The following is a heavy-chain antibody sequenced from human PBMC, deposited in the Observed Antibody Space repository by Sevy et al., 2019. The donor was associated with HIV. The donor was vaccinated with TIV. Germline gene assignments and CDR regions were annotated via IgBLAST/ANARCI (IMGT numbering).Heavy chain of an antibody. J-gene: IGHJ4*01. Sequence: GGSLRLSCAASGFAFSTHAMHWVRQAPGKGLEWVAVISYEGTETFYAASVEGRFTISRDNSKNMLSLQINSLRPEDTAVYYCSRDGGDNFKWFPLYWGHGTLVTVSS. CDR3: SRDGGDNFKWFPLY. V-gene: IGHV3-30-3*01. D-gene: IGHD3-9*01. CDR1: GFAFSTHA. CDR2: ISYEGTET.